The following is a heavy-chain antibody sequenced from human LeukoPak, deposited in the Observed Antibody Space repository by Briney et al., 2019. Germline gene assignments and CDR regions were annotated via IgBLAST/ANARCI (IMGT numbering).Heavy chain of an antibody. CDR2: MNPNSGNT. J-gene: IGHJ6*02. V-gene: IGHV1-8*01. CDR3: ARAYCGGDCYSPYYYGMDV. CDR1: GYTFTSYD. Sequence: ASVKVSCKASGYTFTSYDINWVRQAPGQGLEWMGWMNPNSGNTGYAQKFQGRVTMTRNTSISTAYMELSSLRSEDTAVYYCARAYCGGDCYSPYYYGMDVWGQGTTVTVSS. D-gene: IGHD2-21*02.